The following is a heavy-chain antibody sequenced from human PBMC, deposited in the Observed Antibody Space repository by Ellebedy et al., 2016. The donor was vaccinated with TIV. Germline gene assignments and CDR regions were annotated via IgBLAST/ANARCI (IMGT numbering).Heavy chain of an antibody. Sequence: GESLKISXAASGFTFSSSGLHWVRRAPGKGLEWVAVISYDGSNKHYADSVWGRFTISRDNSRNTLYLQMNSLRPEDTAVYYCAKGLGYCGGDCYPFDYWGQGTLVTVSS. CDR2: ISYDGSNK. V-gene: IGHV3-30*18. CDR1: GFTFSSSG. J-gene: IGHJ4*02. CDR3: AKGLGYCGGDCYPFDY. D-gene: IGHD2-21*02.